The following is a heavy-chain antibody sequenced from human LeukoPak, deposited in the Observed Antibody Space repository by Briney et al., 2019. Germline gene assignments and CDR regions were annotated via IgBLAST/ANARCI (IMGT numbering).Heavy chain of an antibody. CDR1: GFTFSSYG. Sequence: GGSLRLSCAASGFTFSSYGMHWVRQAPGKGLEWVAFIRYDGSSKYYADSVKGRFTISRDNSKNALYLQMNSLRAEDTAVYYCAKEGLVYGDLYYMDVWGKGTTVTVSS. CDR3: AKEGLVYGDLYYMDV. J-gene: IGHJ6*03. V-gene: IGHV3-30*02. CDR2: IRYDGSSK. D-gene: IGHD4-17*01.